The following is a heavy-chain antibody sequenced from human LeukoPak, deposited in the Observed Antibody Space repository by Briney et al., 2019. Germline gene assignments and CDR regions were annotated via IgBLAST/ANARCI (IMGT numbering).Heavy chain of an antibody. D-gene: IGHD6-13*01. CDR3: AKDSSSSWTLDY. V-gene: IGHV3-20*04. J-gene: IGHJ4*02. CDR2: INWNGGST. CDR1: GFTFDDYG. Sequence: GGSLRLSCAASGFTFDDYGMSWVRQAPGKGLEWVSGINWNGGSTGYADSVKGRFTISRDNAKNSLYLQMNSLRVEDTAIYYCAKDSSSSWTLDYWGQGTLVTVSS.